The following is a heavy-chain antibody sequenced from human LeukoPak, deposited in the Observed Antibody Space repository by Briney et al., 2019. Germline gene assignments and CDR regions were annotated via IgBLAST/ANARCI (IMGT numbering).Heavy chain of an antibody. D-gene: IGHD5-12*01. CDR2: ISSSSGYI. V-gene: IGHV3-21*01. Sequence: GGSLRLSCAASGFTFSTYSLNWVRQAPGKGLEWVSLISSSSGYIHYADSVRGRFTVSRDNAKNSLYLQMNSLRAEDTAVYYCARERGYDDDYYYYTMDVWGKGTTVTVSS. CDR1: GFTFSTYS. CDR3: ARERGYDDDYYYYTMDV. J-gene: IGHJ6*03.